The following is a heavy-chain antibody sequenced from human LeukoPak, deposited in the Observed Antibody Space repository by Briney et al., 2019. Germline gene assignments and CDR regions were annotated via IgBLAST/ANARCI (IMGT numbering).Heavy chain of an antibody. J-gene: IGHJ4*02. CDR3: ARDQVGLRTFDY. D-gene: IGHD4-17*01. Sequence: SETLSLTCAVYGGSFSGYYWSWIRQPPGKGLEWVGEINHSGSTNYNPSLKSRVTISVDTSKNQFPLKLSSVTAADTAVYYCARDQVGLRTFDYWGQGTLVTVSS. V-gene: IGHV4-34*01. CDR2: INHSGST. CDR1: GGSFSGYY.